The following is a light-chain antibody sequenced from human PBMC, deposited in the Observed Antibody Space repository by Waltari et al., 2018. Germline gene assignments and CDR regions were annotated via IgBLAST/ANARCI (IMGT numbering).Light chain of an antibody. V-gene: IGKV1-39*01. CDR2: ETS. J-gene: IGKJ4*01. Sequence: DIQMTQSPSSLSASVGDRVTITCRPSQSISYYLNWYQQKPGKAPNLLIYETSNLQSGVPARFSGSGSGTDFSLTISNLQPEDFVTYYCQQSFRTPLTFGGGTKVEIK. CDR1: QSISYY. CDR3: QQSFRTPLT.